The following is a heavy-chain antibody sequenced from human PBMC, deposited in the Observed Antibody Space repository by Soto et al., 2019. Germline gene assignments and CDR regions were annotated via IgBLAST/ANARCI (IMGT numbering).Heavy chain of an antibody. J-gene: IGHJ4*02. Sequence: QVQLVQSGAEVKKPGASVKVSCKASGYTFTSDGISWVRQAPGQGLDWMGWISAYTGNTNYAQKLQGRATMTTDTSTSTAYMELRSPRSDDTAVYYCARERYCSGGSCYHFDYWGQGTLVTVSS. D-gene: IGHD2-15*01. V-gene: IGHV1-18*01. CDR3: ARERYCSGGSCYHFDY. CDR2: ISAYTGNT. CDR1: GYTFTSDG.